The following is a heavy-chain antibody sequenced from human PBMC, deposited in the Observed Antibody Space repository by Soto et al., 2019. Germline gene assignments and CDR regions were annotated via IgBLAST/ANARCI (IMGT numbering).Heavy chain of an antibody. CDR1: GYSFTSYW. CDR3: ARGESRSYHWYGDAFDI. CDR2: IDPGDSET. D-gene: IGHD3-16*02. V-gene: IGHV5-10-1*01. J-gene: IGHJ3*02. Sequence: PGESLKISCKGSGYSFTSYWISWVRQVPGKGLEWMGRIDPGDSETNYSPSFQGHVTISADKSISTVYVQWSSLKASDTAMYYCARGESRSYHWYGDAFDIWGQGTMVTVSS.